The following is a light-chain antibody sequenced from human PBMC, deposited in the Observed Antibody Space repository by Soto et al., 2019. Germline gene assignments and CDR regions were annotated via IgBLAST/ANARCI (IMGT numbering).Light chain of an antibody. CDR1: QGIRNY. CDR2: AAS. Sequence: DIQMTQSPTSLSASVGDRVTITCRASQGIRNYVAWYQQIPGKAPKLLIYAASTFQSGIPSRFSSSGSGTDFTLTINGLQPEDVATYACQKYSSVPVFGPGTKVDIK. J-gene: IGKJ3*01. V-gene: IGKV1-27*01. CDR3: QKYSSVPV.